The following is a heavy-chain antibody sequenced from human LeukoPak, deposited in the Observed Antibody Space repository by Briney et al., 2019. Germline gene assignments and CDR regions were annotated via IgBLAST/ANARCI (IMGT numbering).Heavy chain of an antibody. CDR3: ARVYYSSSYDYWYFDL. J-gene: IGHJ2*01. CDR2: IYTSGST. D-gene: IGHD6-13*01. Sequence: SETLSLTCTVSGGSISSYYWSWIRQPAGKGLEWIGRIYTSGSTNYNPSLKSRVTISVDTSKNQFSLKLTSVTAADTAVYYCARVYYSSSYDYWYFDLWGRGTLVTVSS. CDR1: GGSISSYY. V-gene: IGHV4-4*07.